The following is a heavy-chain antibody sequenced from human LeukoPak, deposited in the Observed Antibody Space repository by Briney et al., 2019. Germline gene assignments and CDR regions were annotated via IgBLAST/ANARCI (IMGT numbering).Heavy chain of an antibody. CDR1: GFTFDDYA. Sequence: GGSLRLSCAASGFTFDDYAMHWVRQAPGKGLEWVSGISWNSGSIGYADSVKGRFTISRDNAKNSLDLQMNSLRVEDAGIYYCVKVAKYYYGSETYYFFEHWGQGTPVTASS. CDR3: VKVAKYYYGSETYYFFEH. V-gene: IGHV3-9*01. CDR2: ISWNSGSI. J-gene: IGHJ4*02. D-gene: IGHD3-10*01.